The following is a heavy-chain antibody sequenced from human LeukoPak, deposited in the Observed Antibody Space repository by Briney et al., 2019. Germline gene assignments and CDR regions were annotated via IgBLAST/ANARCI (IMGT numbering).Heavy chain of an antibody. CDR3: AHLVWEYVGGLDV. CDR2: IYTNGRDT. D-gene: IGHD3/OR15-3a*01. CDR1: GFIFRSYG. V-gene: IGHV3-23*05. Sequence: PGGSLRLSCVASGFIFRSYGINWVRQAPGKGLEWVSGIYTNGRDTRYADSVKGRFTISRDNSKNTLYLQMHSLRVEDTAVYYCAHLVWEYVGGLDVWGQGTTVTVSS. J-gene: IGHJ6*02.